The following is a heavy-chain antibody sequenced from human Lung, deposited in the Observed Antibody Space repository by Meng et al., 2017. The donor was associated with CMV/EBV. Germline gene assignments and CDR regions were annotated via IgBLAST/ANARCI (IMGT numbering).Heavy chain of an antibody. CDR1: GFNVRDKY. V-gene: IGHV3-66*01. CDR2: IYRGDNT. CDR3: TGDSVSNPTLDY. J-gene: IGHJ4*02. Sequence: EVHLVESGXGLVQPGXSFRLSCAASGFNVRDKYMSWVRQAPGKGLEWVCIIYRGDNTYYIDSVKDRFTVSRDNSKNTMYLQMNSLRVEDTAVYYCTGDSVSNPTLDYWSQGTLVTVSS. D-gene: IGHD3-10*01.